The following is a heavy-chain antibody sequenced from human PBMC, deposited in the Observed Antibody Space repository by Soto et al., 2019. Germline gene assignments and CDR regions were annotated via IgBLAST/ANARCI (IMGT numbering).Heavy chain of an antibody. CDR1: GGSISSYY. J-gene: IGHJ5*02. Sequence: SETLSLTCTVSGGSISSYYWSWIRQPPGKGLEWIGYIYYSGSTNYNPSLKSRVTISVDTSKNQFSLKLSSVTAADTAVYYRARELFGRSVWFDPWGQGTLVTVSS. CDR3: ARELFGRSVWFDP. D-gene: IGHD3-10*01. V-gene: IGHV4-59*01. CDR2: IYYSGST.